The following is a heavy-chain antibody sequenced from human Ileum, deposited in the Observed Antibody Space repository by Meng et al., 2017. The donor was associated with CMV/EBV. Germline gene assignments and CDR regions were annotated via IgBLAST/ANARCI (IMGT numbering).Heavy chain of an antibody. V-gene: IGHV1-2*02. J-gene: IGHJ4*02. CDR3: ARDLWSGSSDYFDY. CDR1: GYTFIDYY. Sequence: QVPLVQSGAWVKKPGASENVSCKASGYTFIDYYIQWVRQAPGQGLEWMGWINPKNGGKLYAQKFQGRVTMTRDTSINTVYMELNRLTSDDTAVYFCARDLWSGSSDYFDYWGQGTLVTVSS. D-gene: IGHD3-3*01. CDR2: INPKNGGK.